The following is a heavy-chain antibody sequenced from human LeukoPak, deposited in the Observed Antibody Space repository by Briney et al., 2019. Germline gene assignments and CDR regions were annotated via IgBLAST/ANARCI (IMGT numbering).Heavy chain of an antibody. Sequence: GGSLRLSCAASGFTFSSYAMHWVRQAPGKGLEWVAVISYDGSNKYYADSVKGRFTISRDNSKNTLYLQMNSLRAEDTAVYYCARVSEYFDWLSYFDYWGQGTLVTVSS. CDR1: GFTFSSYA. J-gene: IGHJ4*02. CDR3: ARVSEYFDWLSYFDY. V-gene: IGHV3-30*04. D-gene: IGHD3-9*01. CDR2: ISYDGSNK.